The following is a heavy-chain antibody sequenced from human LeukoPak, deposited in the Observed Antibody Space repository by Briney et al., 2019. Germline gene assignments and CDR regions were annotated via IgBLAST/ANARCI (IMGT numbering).Heavy chain of an antibody. CDR2: INHSGST. CDR1: GGSFSGYY. Sequence: PSETLSLTCAVYGGSFSGYYWSWIRQPPGKGLEWIGEINHSGSTNYNPSLKSRVTISVDTSKNQFSLKLSSVTAADTAVYYCARRKGTTVTTVYYYGMDVWGQGTTVTVSS. CDR3: ARRKGTTVTTVYYYGMDV. J-gene: IGHJ6*02. V-gene: IGHV4-34*01. D-gene: IGHD4-17*01.